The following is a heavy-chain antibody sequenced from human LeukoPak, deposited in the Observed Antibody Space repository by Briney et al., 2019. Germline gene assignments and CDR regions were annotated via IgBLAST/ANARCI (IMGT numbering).Heavy chain of an antibody. J-gene: IGHJ4*02. CDR3: ARVEYYFGY. CDR2: VKQDGSEK. CDR1: GFSFRTYW. V-gene: IGHV3-7*04. Sequence: GGSLRLSCEASGFSFRTYWMTWVRQAPGKGLEWVAIVKQDGSEKYYVDSVKGRFTISRDNAKNSLYLQMSSLRAEDTAVYYCARVEYYFGYWGQGTLVTVS. D-gene: IGHD5-24*01.